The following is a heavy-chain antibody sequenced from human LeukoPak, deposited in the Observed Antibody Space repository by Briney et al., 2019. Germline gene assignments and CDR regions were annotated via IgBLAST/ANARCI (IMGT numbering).Heavy chain of an antibody. CDR2: ISAYNGNT. D-gene: IGHD3-10*01. Sequence: GASVKVSCKASGYPCTSYGISWVRQAPGQGLDWMGWISAYNGNTNYAQKLQVRVTMTTDTSTSTAYMELSSLRSDDTAVYYCARDRVIWFGELPDHWGQGTLVTVSS. CDR1: GYPCTSYG. CDR3: ARDRVIWFGELPDH. V-gene: IGHV1-18*01. J-gene: IGHJ4*02.